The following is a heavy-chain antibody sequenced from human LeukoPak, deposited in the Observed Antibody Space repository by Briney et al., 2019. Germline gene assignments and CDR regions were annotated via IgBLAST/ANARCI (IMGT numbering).Heavy chain of an antibody. J-gene: IGHJ3*02. D-gene: IGHD2-15*01. CDR2: ISSSGSII. V-gene: IGHV3-48*03. Sequence: PGGSLRLSCAASGFMFSSYEMNWVRQAPGKGLEWVSYISSSGSIIYYADSVKGRFTISRDNAKNSLYPQMNSLRAEDTAVYYCARDCSGGGCYSKAFDIWGQGTMVTVSS. CDR3: ARDCSGGGCYSKAFDI. CDR1: GFMFSSYE.